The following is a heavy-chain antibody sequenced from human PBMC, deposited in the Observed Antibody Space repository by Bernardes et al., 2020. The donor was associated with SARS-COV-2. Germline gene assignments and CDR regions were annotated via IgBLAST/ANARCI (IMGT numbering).Heavy chain of an antibody. CDR1: GFTFNSYY. CDR3: ARGSGNYYFDY. J-gene: IGHJ4*02. V-gene: IGHV3-74*01. CDR2: INGDGSAT. D-gene: IGHD1-26*01. Sequence: GRSLRLSCAASGFTFNSYYIHWVRQVPDKGLVWVSRINGDGSATNYADSVKGRFTISRDNARNTVYLQMNSLRGEDTAVYYCARGSGNYYFDYWGQGTLLTVSS.